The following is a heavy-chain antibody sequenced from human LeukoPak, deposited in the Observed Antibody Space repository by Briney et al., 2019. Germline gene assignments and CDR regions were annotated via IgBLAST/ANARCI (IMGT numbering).Heavy chain of an antibody. CDR3: ARLSQDDSFDY. V-gene: IGHV4-59*08. CDR1: GASMSSFY. J-gene: IGHJ4*02. Sequence: PSDTLSLTCTVSGASMSSFYWSWIRQPPGKGLEWVGYIFHTGRTRYSPSLQGRLTMSIDTSKNQFSLKLSSVTAADTAVYYCARLSQDDSFDYWGQGTLVTVSS. CDR2: IFHTGRT. D-gene: IGHD2-15*01.